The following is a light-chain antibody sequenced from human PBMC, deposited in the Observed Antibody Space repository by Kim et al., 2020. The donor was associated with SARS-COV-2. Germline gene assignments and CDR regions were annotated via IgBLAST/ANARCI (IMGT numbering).Light chain of an antibody. V-gene: IGKV1-39*01. Sequence: YASEGDRVTLTCLASQSISNYLNWYQQEPGKAPKLLIYAASSLQSGVSSRFSGSGSGTDFTLTIGSLQPEDFATYFCQQSYKTPFSFGQGTKLEI. J-gene: IGKJ2*03. CDR1: QSISNY. CDR2: AAS. CDR3: QQSYKTPFS.